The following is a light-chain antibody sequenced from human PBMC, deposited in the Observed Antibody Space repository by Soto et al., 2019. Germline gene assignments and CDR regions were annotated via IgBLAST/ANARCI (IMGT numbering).Light chain of an antibody. Sequence: DIQFTQSPSFLSASVGDRGTITCRASQGISSNLAWYQQKPGKAPKLLIYAASTLKSGVPSRFSGSGSGTEVTLTIGSLQPEDFATYYCQQFNSYPITFGQGTRLRL. J-gene: IGKJ5*01. V-gene: IGKV1-9*01. CDR2: AAS. CDR1: QGISSN. CDR3: QQFNSYPIT.